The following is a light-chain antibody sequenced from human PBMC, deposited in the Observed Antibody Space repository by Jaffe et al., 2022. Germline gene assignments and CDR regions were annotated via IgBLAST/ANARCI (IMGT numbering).Light chain of an antibody. CDR3: QAWDSSTAAPIWV. CDR1: KLGDKY. Sequence: SYELTQPPSVSVSPGQTASITCSGDKLGDKYACWYQQKPGQSPVLVIYQDSKRPSGIPERFSGSNSGNTATLTISGTQAMDEADYYCQAWDSSTAAPIWVFGGGTKLTVL. V-gene: IGLV3-1*01. J-gene: IGLJ3*02. CDR2: QDS.